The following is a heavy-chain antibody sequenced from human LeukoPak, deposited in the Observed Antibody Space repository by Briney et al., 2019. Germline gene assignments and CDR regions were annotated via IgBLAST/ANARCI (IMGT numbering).Heavy chain of an antibody. D-gene: IGHD2-15*01. J-gene: IGHJ4*02. CDR2: INPNSGGT. CDR3: ARSWRHCSGDSCYPIDY. CDR1: GYTFTGYY. Sequence: GASVKVSCKASGYTFTGYYMHWVRQAPGQGLEWMGWINPNSGGTNYAQKFQGRVTMTRDTSISTAYMELSRLRSDDTAVYYCARSWRHCSGDSCYPIDYWGQGTQVTASS. V-gene: IGHV1-2*02.